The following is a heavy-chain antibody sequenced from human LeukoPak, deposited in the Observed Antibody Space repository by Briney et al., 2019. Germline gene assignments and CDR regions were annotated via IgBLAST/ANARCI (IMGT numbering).Heavy chain of an antibody. J-gene: IGHJ4*02. CDR2: ISNDGSTK. Sequence: GGSLRLSCAASGFTFSSYGMHWVRQAPGKGLEWVAVISNDGSTKYYAYSVKGRFSISRDNSNNTLYLQMNSLRAKDTAVYYCAKEVFTYCYVDCWGQGTLVTVSS. CDR1: GFTFSSYG. V-gene: IGHV3-30*18. D-gene: IGHD1-26*01. CDR3: AKEVFTYCYVDC.